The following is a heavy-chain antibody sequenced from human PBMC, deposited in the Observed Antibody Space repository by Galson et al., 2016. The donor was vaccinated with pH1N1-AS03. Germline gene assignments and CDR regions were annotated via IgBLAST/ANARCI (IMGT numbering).Heavy chain of an antibody. V-gene: IGHV3-64*01. D-gene: IGHD3-3*01. J-gene: IGHJ4*02. CDR3: ARRRSYYDFWSGYSDY. CDR1: GFTFSSYA. Sequence: SLRLSCAASGFTFSSYAMYWVRQAPGKGLEYVSVISGNGVSTYYANSVKGRFTISRDNSKNTVYLQMGSLRAEDMAVYYCARRRSYYDFWSGYSDYWGQGTLVTVSS. CDR2: ISGNGVST.